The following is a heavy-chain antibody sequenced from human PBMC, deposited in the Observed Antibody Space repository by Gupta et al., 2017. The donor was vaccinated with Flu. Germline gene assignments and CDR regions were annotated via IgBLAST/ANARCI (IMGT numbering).Heavy chain of an antibody. CDR3: ARHFVGYCSGGTCYDENDY. V-gene: IGHV4-39*01. Sequence: QLQLQESGPGLVKPSETLSLTCIVSGGSINRNPYYWGWIRQPPGKGLEWSGSIYYSGNTYYNPPLKSRVTISVDTSKNQFSLKLSSVTAADTAVYYCARHFVGYCSGGTCYDENDYWGQGPLVTVSS. CDR2: IYYSGNT. D-gene: IGHD2-15*01. J-gene: IGHJ4*02. CDR1: GGSINRNPYY.